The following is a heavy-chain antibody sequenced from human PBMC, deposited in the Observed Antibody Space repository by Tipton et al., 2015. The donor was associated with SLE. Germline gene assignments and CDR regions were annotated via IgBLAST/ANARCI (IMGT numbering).Heavy chain of an antibody. Sequence: QVQLVQSGSELKKPGASVKVSCKASGYTFTMYPMYWVRQAPGQGLEWMGWINTNTGNPTYALGFTGRIVLSLDTSVSTAYLQISSLEPEDTAVYYCARVSGDMRDAFDIWGQGTMVTVSS. CDR1: GYTFTMYP. CDR2: INTNTGNP. J-gene: IGHJ3*02. D-gene: IGHD3-16*01. V-gene: IGHV7-4-1*02. CDR3: ARVSGDMRDAFDI.